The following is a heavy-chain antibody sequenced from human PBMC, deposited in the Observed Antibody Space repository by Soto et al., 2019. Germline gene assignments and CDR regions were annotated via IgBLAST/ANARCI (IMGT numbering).Heavy chain of an antibody. CDR1: GFTFSSYA. D-gene: IGHD6-19*01. CDR3: AKAAGSGWYHYYYGMDV. CDR2: ISGSGGST. J-gene: IGHJ6*02. V-gene: IGHV3-23*01. Sequence: GGSLRLSCAASGFTFSSYAMSWVRQAPGKGLEWVSAISGSGGSTYYADSVKGRFTISRDNSKNTLYLQMNSLRAEDMAVYYCAKAAGSGWYHYYYGMDVWGQGTTVTVSS.